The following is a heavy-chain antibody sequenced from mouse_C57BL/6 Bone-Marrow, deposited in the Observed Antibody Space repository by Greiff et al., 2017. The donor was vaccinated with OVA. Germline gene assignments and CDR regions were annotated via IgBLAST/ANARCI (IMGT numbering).Heavy chain of an antibody. CDR2: IYPGDGDT. V-gene: IGHV1-80*01. J-gene: IGHJ2*01. CDR1: GYAFSSYW. CDR3: ERGDV. Sequence: VQLVESGAELVKPGASVEISCKASGYAFSSYWMNWVQQRPGKGLEWIGQIYPGDGDTHYTGKFKGKATLTADKSSSTAYMQLSSLTAEDTAVYCCERGDVWGQGTTLTVSS.